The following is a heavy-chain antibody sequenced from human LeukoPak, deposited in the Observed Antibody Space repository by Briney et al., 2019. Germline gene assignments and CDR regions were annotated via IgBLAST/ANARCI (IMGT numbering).Heavy chain of an antibody. V-gene: IGHV3-11*01. J-gene: IGHJ4*02. Sequence: GGSLRLSCAASGFTFSDNYMSWIRQAPGKGLEWISYISSSGGSISYADSVKGRFTISRDNARNSLFLQLNSLRVDDTAIYYCATRSLHTVTHYFDYWGPGILVTVSS. D-gene: IGHD4-17*01. CDR2: ISSSGGSI. CDR3: ATRSLHTVTHYFDY. CDR1: GFTFSDNY.